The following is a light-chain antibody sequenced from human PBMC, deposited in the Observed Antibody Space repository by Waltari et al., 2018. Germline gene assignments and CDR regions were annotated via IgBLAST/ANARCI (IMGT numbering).Light chain of an antibody. V-gene: IGLV3-1*01. Sequence: SFELTQPTSVSVSPGQTASITCSGDKLGDKHVCWYQQKPGQSPVAVIYQDNRRHSGIPERFSGSNSGNTATLTISGTQAMDEADYFCQAWDTTTGVFGGGTKLTVL. CDR2: QDN. J-gene: IGLJ2*01. CDR3: QAWDTTTGV. CDR1: KLGDKH.